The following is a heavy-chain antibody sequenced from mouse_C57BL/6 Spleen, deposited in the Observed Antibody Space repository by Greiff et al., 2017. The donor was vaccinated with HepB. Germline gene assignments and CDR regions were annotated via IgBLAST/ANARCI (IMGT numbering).Heavy chain of an antibody. CDR1: GYTFTSYW. J-gene: IGHJ2*01. D-gene: IGHD2-5*01. V-gene: IGHV1-55*01. CDR3: ARSWGAFYYSNPDY. CDR2: IYPGSGST. Sequence: VQLQQPGAELVKPGASVKMSCKASGYTFTSYWITWVKQRPGQGLEWIGDIYPGSGSTNYNEKFKSKATLTVDTSSSTAYMQLSSLTSEDSAVYYSARSWGAFYYSNPDYWGQGTTLTVSS.